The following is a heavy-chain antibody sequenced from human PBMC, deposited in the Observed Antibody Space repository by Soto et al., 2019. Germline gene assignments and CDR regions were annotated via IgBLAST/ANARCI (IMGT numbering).Heavy chain of an antibody. V-gene: IGHV3-30*18. D-gene: IGHD6-19*01. CDR3: AKDKSSGWFDWFDP. J-gene: IGHJ5*02. Sequence: GESLKISCVASGFTFSSYGMHWVRQAPGKGLEWVAVTSYDGSNKYYADSVKGRFTISRDNSKNTVYLQMNSLRTEDTAVYYCAKDKSSGWFDWFDPWGQGTQVTVSS. CDR2: TSYDGSNK. CDR1: GFTFSSYG.